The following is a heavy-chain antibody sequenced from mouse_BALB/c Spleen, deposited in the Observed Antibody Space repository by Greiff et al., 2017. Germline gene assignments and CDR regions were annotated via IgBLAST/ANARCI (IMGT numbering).Heavy chain of an antibody. Sequence: VQLKESGAELVKPGASVKLSCTASGFNIKDTYMHWVKQRPEQGLEWIGRIDPANGNTKYDPKFQGKATITADTSSNTAYPQLSSLTSEDTAVYYCAHYYRYSWFAYWGQGTLVTVSA. J-gene: IGHJ3*01. V-gene: IGHV14-3*02. CDR2: IDPANGNT. CDR3: AHYYRYSWFAY. D-gene: IGHD2-14*01. CDR1: GFNIKDTY.